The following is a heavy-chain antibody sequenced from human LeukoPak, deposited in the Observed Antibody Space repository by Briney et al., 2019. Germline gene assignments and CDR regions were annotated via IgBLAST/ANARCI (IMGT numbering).Heavy chain of an antibody. CDR1: GFTFSSYW. J-gene: IGHJ1*01. V-gene: IGHV3-74*01. Sequence: GGSLRLSCAASGFTFSSYWMHWVRQAPGKGLVWVSRISTEGGNTAYADSVKGRFTVSRDNGRNTLYLQNNLRAEDTAVYYCARDSYNNVDQWGQGTLVTVSS. D-gene: IGHD5-24*01. CDR2: ISTEGGNT. CDR3: ARDSYNNVDQ.